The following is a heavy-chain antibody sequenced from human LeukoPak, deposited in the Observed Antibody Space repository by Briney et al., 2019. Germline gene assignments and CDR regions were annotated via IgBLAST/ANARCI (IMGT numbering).Heavy chain of an antibody. CDR1: GYTFTGYY. V-gene: IGHV1-2*02. CDR2: INPNSGGT. Sequence: GASVKVSCKASGYTFTGYYMHWVRQAPGQGLEWMGWINPNSGGTNYAQKFQGRVTMTRDTSISTAYMELSRLRSDDTAVYYCARDYPRSSSWTPGFDHWGQGTLVTVSS. J-gene: IGHJ4*02. D-gene: IGHD6-13*01. CDR3: ARDYPRSSSWTPGFDH.